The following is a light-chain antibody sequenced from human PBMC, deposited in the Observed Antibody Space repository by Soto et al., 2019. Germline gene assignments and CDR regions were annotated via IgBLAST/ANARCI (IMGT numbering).Light chain of an antibody. V-gene: IGKV3-20*01. CDR1: QSVPSNS. Sequence: EIVLTQSPGTLSLSPGERATLSCRPSQSVPSNSLAWYQQKPGQTPRLLISLASSRATAIPDRFSGSGSGTDFTLTINRLEPEDFAVYYCQQYGSVPWTFGQGTKVEIK. CDR2: LAS. J-gene: IGKJ1*01. CDR3: QQYGSVPWT.